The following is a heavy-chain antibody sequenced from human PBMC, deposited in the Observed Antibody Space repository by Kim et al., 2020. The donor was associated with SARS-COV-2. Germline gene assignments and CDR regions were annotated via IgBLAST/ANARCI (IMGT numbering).Heavy chain of an antibody. V-gene: IGHV1-69*13. J-gene: IGHJ6*02. CDR1: GGTFSSYA. CDR2: IIPIFGTA. Sequence: VKVSCKASGGTFSSYAISWVRQAPGQGLEWMGGIIPIFGTANYAQKFQGRVTITADESTSTAYMELSSLRSEDTAVYYCARTWGHYDFWSGYYRSSSYYYGMDGWGQGTPVTVPS. CDR3: ARTWGHYDFWSGYYRSSSYYYGMDG. D-gene: IGHD3-3*01.